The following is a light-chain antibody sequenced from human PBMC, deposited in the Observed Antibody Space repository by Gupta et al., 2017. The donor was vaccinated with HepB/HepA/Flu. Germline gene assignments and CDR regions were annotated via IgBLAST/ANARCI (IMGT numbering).Light chain of an antibody. J-gene: IGLJ2*01. CDR2: GEN. Sequence: SSELTQDPAVSVALGQTVRLTCQGDRLRNSFANWYQQKAGPAPVLVLEGENSRTSGIPYRFSGSRSGNTASLTITGAQSEDEADYYCHSRYSSNNRSPFGGGTKLTVL. CDR1: RLRNSF. CDR3: HSRYSSNNRSP. V-gene: IGLV3-19*01.